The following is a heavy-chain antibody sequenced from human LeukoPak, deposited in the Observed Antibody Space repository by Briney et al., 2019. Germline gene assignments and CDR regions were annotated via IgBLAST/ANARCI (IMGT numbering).Heavy chain of an antibody. CDR2: IIPIFGTA. D-gene: IGHD3-22*01. Sequence: SVKVSCKASGGTFSSYAISWVRQAPGQGLEWMGGIIPIFGTANYAQKFQGRVTITADESTSTAYMELSSLRSEDTAVYYCARPPVPPDSSGYYHDAFDIWGQGTMVTVSS. J-gene: IGHJ3*02. CDR3: ARPPVPPDSSGYYHDAFDI. CDR1: GGTFSSYA. V-gene: IGHV1-69*13.